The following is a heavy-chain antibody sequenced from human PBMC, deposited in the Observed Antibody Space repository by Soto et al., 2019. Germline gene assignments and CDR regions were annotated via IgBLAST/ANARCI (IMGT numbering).Heavy chain of an antibody. CDR1: GGSISSSSYY. Sequence: QLQLQESGPGLVKPSETLSLTCTVSGGSISSSSYYWGWIRQPPGKGLEWIGSIYYSGSTYYNPSLKSRVTMSVDPSKKQFSLKLSSVTAADTAVYYCARRYCSGGSCFDAFDIWGQGTMVTVSS. CDR2: IYYSGST. V-gene: IGHV4-39*01. D-gene: IGHD2-15*01. J-gene: IGHJ3*02. CDR3: ARRYCSGGSCFDAFDI.